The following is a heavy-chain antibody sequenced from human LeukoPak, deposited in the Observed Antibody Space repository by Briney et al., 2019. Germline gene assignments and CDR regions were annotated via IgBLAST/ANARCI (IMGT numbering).Heavy chain of an antibody. Sequence: ESGPVLLKPTATLTLTCTVSGFSLRNARMGVRWIRQPPGKALEWLSHIFSHDEKSYSTSLKSRLTISKDTSKSQVVLTMTNMDPVDTATYYCARIQRYYDSSGYFRFDYWGQGTLVTVSS. D-gene: IGHD3-22*01. CDR2: IFSHDEK. V-gene: IGHV2-26*01. CDR1: GFSLRNARMG. J-gene: IGHJ4*02. CDR3: ARIQRYYDSSGYFRFDY.